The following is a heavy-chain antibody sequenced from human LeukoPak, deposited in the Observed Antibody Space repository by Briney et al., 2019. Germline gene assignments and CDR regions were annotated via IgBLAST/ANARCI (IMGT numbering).Heavy chain of an antibody. Sequence: AAVKVSCKASGYTFSNYGNSLVLHAPGLGLEWMGCTSYNGNTNYAQKFQDRVTMTTDTSTTTAYMELRSLESDDTAVYSCARPSGTGWQALGYWGQGTLVTVYS. D-gene: IGHD6-19*01. CDR3: ARPSGTGWQALGY. V-gene: IGHV1-18*04. J-gene: IGHJ4*02. CDR1: GYTFSNYG. CDR2: TSYNGNT.